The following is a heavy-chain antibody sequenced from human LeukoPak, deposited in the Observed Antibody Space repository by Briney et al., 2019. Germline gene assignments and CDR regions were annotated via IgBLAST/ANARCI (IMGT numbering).Heavy chain of an antibody. CDR2: IYTSGST. J-gene: IGHJ4*02. D-gene: IGHD3-10*01. CDR1: GGSISSGSYY. CDR3: ARVMGGFTIDY. Sequence: SQTLSLTCTVSGGSISSGSYYWSWIRQPAGKGLEWIGRIYTSGSTNYNSSLKSRVTISVDTSKNQFSLKLSSVTAADTAVYYCARVMGGFTIDYWGQGTLVTVSS. V-gene: IGHV4-61*02.